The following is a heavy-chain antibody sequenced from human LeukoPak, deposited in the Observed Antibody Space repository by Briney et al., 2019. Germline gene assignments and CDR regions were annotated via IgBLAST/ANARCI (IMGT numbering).Heavy chain of an antibody. CDR2: INPNSGGT. J-gene: IGHJ4*02. CDR3: ARDHAPQYYCSGGSCYSPLDY. V-gene: IGHV1-2*02. D-gene: IGHD2-15*01. Sequence: ASVKVSCKASGYTFTGYYMHWVRQAPGQGLEWMGWINPNSGGTNYAQKFQGRVTVTRDTSISTAYMELSRLRSDDTAVYYCARDHAPQYYCSGGSCYSPLDYWGQGTLVTVSS. CDR1: GYTFTGYY.